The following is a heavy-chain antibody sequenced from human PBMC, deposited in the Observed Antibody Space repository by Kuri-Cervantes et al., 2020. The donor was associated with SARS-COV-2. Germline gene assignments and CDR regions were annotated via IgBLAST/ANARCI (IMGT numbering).Heavy chain of an antibody. V-gene: IGHV4-34*01. Sequence: SETLSLTCTVYGGSFSGYYWSWIRQPPGKGLEWIGEINHSGSTNYNPPLKSRVTISVDASKNQFSLNLSSVTAADTAVYYCARHGYCSSTSCYYNWFEPWGQGTLVTVSS. CDR3: ARHGYCSSTSCYYNWFEP. CDR1: GGSFSGYY. D-gene: IGHD2-2*01. CDR2: INHSGST. J-gene: IGHJ5*02.